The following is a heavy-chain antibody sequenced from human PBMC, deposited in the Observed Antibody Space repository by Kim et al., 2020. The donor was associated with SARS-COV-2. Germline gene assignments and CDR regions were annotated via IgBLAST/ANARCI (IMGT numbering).Heavy chain of an antibody. Sequence: GGSLRLSCAASGFTFSSYAMHWVRQAPGKGLEWVAVIWYDGSNKYYADSVKGRFTISRDNSKNTLYLQMNSLRAEDTAVYYCAKDGGYDFWSGYSYYYYYGMDVWGQGTTVTVSS. CDR1: GFTFSSYA. J-gene: IGHJ6*02. V-gene: IGHV3-33*06. D-gene: IGHD3-3*01. CDR2: IWYDGSNK. CDR3: AKDGGYDFWSGYSYYYYYGMDV.